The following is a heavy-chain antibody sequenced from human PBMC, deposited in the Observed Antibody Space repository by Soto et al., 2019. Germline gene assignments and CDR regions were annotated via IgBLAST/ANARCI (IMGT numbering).Heavy chain of an antibody. V-gene: IGHV6-1*01. CDR1: GDSVSGNSAA. Sequence: SQTLSLTFAISGDSVSGNSAAWNWIRQSPSRGLEWLGRTYYRSRWYNDYAVSVKSRITVTPDTSKNQFSLHLNSVTPEDTAVYYCAKGKYSSSNYYGMDVWGQGTTVTVSS. CDR2: TYYRSRWYN. D-gene: IGHD6-6*01. J-gene: IGHJ6*02. CDR3: AKGKYSSSNYYGMDV.